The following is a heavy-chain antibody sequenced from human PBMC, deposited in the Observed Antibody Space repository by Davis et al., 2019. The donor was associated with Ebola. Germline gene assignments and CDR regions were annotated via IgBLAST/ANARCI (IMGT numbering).Heavy chain of an antibody. V-gene: IGHV4-59*12. Sequence: SETLSLTCTVSGGSISTFYWSWIRQPPGRGLEYIGYIYYNGDADYNPSLNSRVTISVDTSKNQFSLKVNSVTAADTAVYYCARMYYDFWSGSNWFDPWGQGTLVTVSS. J-gene: IGHJ5*02. CDR1: GGSISTFY. D-gene: IGHD3-3*01. CDR3: ARMYYDFWSGSNWFDP. CDR2: IYYNGDA.